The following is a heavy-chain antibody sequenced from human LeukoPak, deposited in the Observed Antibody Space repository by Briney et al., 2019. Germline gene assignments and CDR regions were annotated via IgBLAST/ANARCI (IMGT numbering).Heavy chain of an antibody. CDR1: GGSISSSSYY. D-gene: IGHD3-22*01. J-gene: IGHJ4*02. CDR2: INHSGST. Sequence: SETLSLTCTVSGGSISSSSYYWGWIRQPPGKGLEWIGEINHSGSTNYNPSLKSRVTISVDTSKNQFSLKLSSVTAADTAVYYCARGRRRYYYDSSGHLDYWGQGTLVTVSS. V-gene: IGHV4-39*07. CDR3: ARGRRRYYYDSSGHLDY.